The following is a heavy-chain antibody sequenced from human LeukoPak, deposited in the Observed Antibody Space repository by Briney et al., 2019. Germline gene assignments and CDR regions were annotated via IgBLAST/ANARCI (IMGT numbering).Heavy chain of an antibody. J-gene: IGHJ4*02. Sequence: ASVKVSCKVSGYTLTELSMHWVRQAPGKGLEWMGGIIPIFGTANYAQKFQGRVTITADKSTSTAYMELSSLRSEDTAAYYCARSFDGRGYSYGPYYFDYWGQGTLVTVSS. V-gene: IGHV1-69*06. CDR2: IIPIFGTA. CDR1: GYTLTELS. D-gene: IGHD5-18*01. CDR3: ARSFDGRGYSYGPYYFDY.